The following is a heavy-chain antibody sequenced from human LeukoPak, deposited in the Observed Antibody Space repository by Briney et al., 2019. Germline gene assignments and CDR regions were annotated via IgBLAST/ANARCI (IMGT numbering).Heavy chain of an antibody. CDR2: ISSSSSTI. CDR3: AKEEREEDWFDP. D-gene: IGHD1-26*01. CDR1: GFTFSSYS. V-gene: IGHV3-48*01. J-gene: IGHJ5*02. Sequence: GGSLRLSCAASGFTFSSYSMNWVRQAPGKGLEWVSYISSSSSTIYYADSVKGRFTISRDNSKNTLYLQMNSLRAEDTAVYYCAKEEREEDWFDPWGQGTLVTVSS.